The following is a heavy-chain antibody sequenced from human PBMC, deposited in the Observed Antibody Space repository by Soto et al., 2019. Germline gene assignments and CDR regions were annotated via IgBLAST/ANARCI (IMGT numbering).Heavy chain of an antibody. J-gene: IGHJ5*02. CDR1: GGSISTGGYY. CDR3: ARGRKDYDFWIDSAANWFDP. Sequence: SETLSLTCTVSGGSISTGGYYWNWIRQHPGKGLEWIGYIYYSGNTDYNPSLKSRVTMSVDTSKNQFSLKLSSVTAADTAVYYCARGRKDYDFWIDSAANWFDPWGQGTLVTVSS. D-gene: IGHD3-3*01. V-gene: IGHV4-31*03. CDR2: IYYSGNT.